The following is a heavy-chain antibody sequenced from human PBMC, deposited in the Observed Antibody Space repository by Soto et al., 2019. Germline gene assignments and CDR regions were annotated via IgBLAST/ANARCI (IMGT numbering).Heavy chain of an antibody. CDR2: MNPNSGNT. V-gene: IGHV1-8*01. CDR1: GYTLTIYD. D-gene: IGHD3-3*01. J-gene: IGHJ6*02. Sequence: ASVKVSCRASGYTLTIYDVNWVRQATGQGREWMGWMNPNSGNTGYAQKFQGRVTMAMNTCTSTAYMERSSLRSEDTAVYYCASLYDFWSCYPEHYGMDVSGQGTTVTVSS. CDR3: ASLYDFWSCYPEHYGMDV.